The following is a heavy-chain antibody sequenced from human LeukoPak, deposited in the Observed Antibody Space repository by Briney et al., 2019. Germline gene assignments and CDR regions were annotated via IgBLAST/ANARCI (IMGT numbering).Heavy chain of an antibody. CDR2: INPNSGGT. CDR1: GYSVTGYY. J-gene: IGHJ4*02. D-gene: IGHD6-6*01. CDR3: ARSVRIAALDY. V-gene: IGHV1-2*02. Sequence: ASVTVSCKASGYSVTGYYMHWVRLAPGQGQEWMGWINPNSGGTNYAQKFQGRVTMTRDTSISTAYMELSRLRSDDTAVYCCARSVRIAALDYWGQGTLVTVSS.